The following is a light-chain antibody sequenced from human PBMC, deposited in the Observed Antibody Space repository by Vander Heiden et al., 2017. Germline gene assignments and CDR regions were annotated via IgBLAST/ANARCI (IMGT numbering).Light chain of an antibody. V-gene: IGKV1-5*03. J-gene: IGKJ2*01. CDR2: KAS. CDR3: QQYNSYPYT. Sequence: DIHMTQSPSTLSASVGDRVTIPYRASQSSSSWLAWYQQKPGKAPKLLIDKASSLESGVPARFSGSGSGTEFTLTISSLQPDDLATYYCQQYNSYPYTFGQGTKLEIK. CDR1: QSSSSW.